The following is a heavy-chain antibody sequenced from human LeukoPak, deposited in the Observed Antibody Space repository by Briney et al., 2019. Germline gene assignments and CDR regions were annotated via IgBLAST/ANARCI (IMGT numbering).Heavy chain of an antibody. CDR3: AREGSYCVGGDCYSFDF. J-gene: IGHJ4*02. V-gene: IGHV1-2*02. CDR1: GYRFISNY. CDR2: MHPGNGNT. D-gene: IGHD2-21*02. Sequence: ASVKVSCKASGYRFISNYIQWVRQAPGLGPEWMGWMHPGNGNTRYAEKFQGRVTMTRDTSINTAYMDLSSLGSDDTAVYYCAREGSYCVGGDCYSFDFWGQGTLITVSS.